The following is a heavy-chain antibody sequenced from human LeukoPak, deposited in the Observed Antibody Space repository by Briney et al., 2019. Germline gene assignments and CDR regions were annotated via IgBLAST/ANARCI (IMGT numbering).Heavy chain of an antibody. CDR3: ARAHRYYYYMDV. CDR2: ISPSSTTI. J-gene: IGHJ6*03. CDR1: GFSFSDYY. V-gene: IGHV3-11*01. Sequence: PGGSLRLSCAASGFSFSDYYMIWIRQSPGKGLEWISHISPSSTTIAYADSVKGRLTVSRDNAKSSLYLQMNSLRAEDTAVYYCARAHRYYYYMDVWGKGTAVTVSS.